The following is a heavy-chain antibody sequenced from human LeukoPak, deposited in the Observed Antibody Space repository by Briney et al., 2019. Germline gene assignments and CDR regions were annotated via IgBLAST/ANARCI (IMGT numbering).Heavy chain of an antibody. D-gene: IGHD3-10*01. CDR3: ARYGSGSYYNGY. V-gene: IGHV3-21*01. CDR2: ISSSSSYI. J-gene: IGHJ4*02. CDR1: GFTFSSYS. Sequence: PGGSLRLSCAASGFTFSSYSMNWVRQAPGKGLEWVSSISSSSSYIYYADSVKGRFTISRDNAKNSLYLQMNSLRAEDTAVYYSARYGSGSYYNGYWGQGTLVTVSS.